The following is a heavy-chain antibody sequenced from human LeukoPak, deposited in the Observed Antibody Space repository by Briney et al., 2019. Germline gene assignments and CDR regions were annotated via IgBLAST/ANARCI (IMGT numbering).Heavy chain of an antibody. CDR3: ARHYEVSIYYDSRFDP. Sequence: PSETLSLTCTVSGGSISSSSYYWGWIRQPPGKGLEWIGSIYYSGSTYYNPSLKSRVTISVDTSKNQFSLKLSSVTAADTAVYYCARHYEVSIYYDSRFDPWGQGTLVTVSS. CDR2: IYYSGST. CDR1: GGSISSSSYY. D-gene: IGHD3-22*01. J-gene: IGHJ5*02. V-gene: IGHV4-39*01.